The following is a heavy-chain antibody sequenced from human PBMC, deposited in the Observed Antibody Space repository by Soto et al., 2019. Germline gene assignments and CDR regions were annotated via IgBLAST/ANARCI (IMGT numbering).Heavy chain of an antibody. D-gene: IGHD2-2*01. V-gene: IGHV1-18*01. J-gene: IGHJ4*02. CDR2: ISTFNGET. CDR3: ARDVGYCSSSTCLIDH. CDR1: GYTFNTYG. Sequence: ASVKVSCKASGYTFNTYGISWVRQAPGQGLEWMGWISTFNGETRYAQKFQARVTVTTDTSTTTGYMELRSLRSDDTAVYYCARDVGYCSSSTCLIDHWGQETLVTLL.